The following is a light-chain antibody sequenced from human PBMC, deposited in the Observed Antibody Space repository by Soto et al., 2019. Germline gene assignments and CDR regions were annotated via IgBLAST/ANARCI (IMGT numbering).Light chain of an antibody. J-gene: IGKJ1*01. V-gene: IGKV3-15*01. Sequence: EIVLTQSPATLSLSPGERATLSFRASQSVSSSLAWYQHKPGQAPRLLIYGASTRATGIPARFSGSGSGTEFTLTISSLQSEDLAVYYCQQYKNWLTWTFGQGTKVDIK. CDR3: QQYKNWLTWT. CDR1: QSVSSS. CDR2: GAS.